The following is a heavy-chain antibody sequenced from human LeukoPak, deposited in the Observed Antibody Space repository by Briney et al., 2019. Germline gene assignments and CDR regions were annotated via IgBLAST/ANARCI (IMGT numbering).Heavy chain of an antibody. CDR1: GYTFTGYY. V-gene: IGHV1-2*02. J-gene: IGHJ4*02. Sequence: GASVKVSCKASGYTFTGYYMHWVRQAPGQGLEWMGWINPNSGGTNYAQKFQGRVTMTGDTSISTAYMELSRLRSDDTAVYYCARAQGVRSSSPIAGYWGQGTLVTVSS. D-gene: IGHD6-6*01. CDR3: ARAQGVRSSSPIAGY. CDR2: INPNSGGT.